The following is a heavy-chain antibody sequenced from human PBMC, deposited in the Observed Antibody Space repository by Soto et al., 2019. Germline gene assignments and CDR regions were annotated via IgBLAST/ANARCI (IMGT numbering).Heavy chain of an antibody. D-gene: IGHD3-10*01. CDR2: INHSGST. CDR3: ARGCRGVRGVRFKPPYYMDV. J-gene: IGHJ6*03. V-gene: IGHV4-34*01. CDR1: GGSFSGYY. Sequence: SETLSLTCAVYGGSFSGYYWSWIRQPPGKGLEWIGEINHSGSTNYNPSLKSRVTISVDTSKNQFSLKLSSVTAADTAVYYCARGCRGVRGVRFKPPYYMDVWGKGTTVTVSS.